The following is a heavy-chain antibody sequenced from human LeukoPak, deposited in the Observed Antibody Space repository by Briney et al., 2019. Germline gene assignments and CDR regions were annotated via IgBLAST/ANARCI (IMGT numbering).Heavy chain of an antibody. V-gene: IGHV3-23*01. D-gene: IGHD6-19*01. J-gene: IGHJ4*02. Sequence: PGGSLRLSCAASGFTFSSHGMSWVRQAPGKGLEWVSSISASGGSTYYADSVKGRFTISRDNSKNTMYVQMNSLRAEDTAVYYCAKVPLLDSSGWYEDYWGQGTLVTVSS. CDR1: GFTFSSHG. CDR3: AKVPLLDSSGWYEDY. CDR2: ISASGGST.